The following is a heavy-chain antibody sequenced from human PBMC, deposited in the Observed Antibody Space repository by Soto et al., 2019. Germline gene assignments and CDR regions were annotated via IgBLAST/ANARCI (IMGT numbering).Heavy chain of an antibody. Sequence: PSETLSLTCAVYGGSFSGYYWNWIRQPPGKGLEWIGEINHSEFPNYNPSLKSRVTISGDTSKNQFSLHLTSVTAADTDVYYCARGRHCTSTSCFGYPSIWFDPWGQGTLVTAS. D-gene: IGHD2-2*01. V-gene: IGHV4-34*01. J-gene: IGHJ5*02. CDR2: INHSEFP. CDR3: ARGRHCTSTSCFGYPSIWFDP. CDR1: GGSFSGYY.